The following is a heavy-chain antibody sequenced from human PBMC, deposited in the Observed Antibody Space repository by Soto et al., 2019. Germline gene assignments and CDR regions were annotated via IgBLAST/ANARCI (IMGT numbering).Heavy chain of an antibody. CDR1: GFTFSSYG. J-gene: IGHJ4*02. V-gene: IGHV3-30*18. CDR2: ISYDGSNK. D-gene: IGHD3-10*01. Sequence: GGSLRLSCAASGFTFSSYGMHWVRQAPGKGLEWVAVISYDGSNKYYADSVKGRFTMSRDNSKNTLYLQMNSLRAEDTAVYYCAKDAVYYYGSGSYYREKFDYWGQGTLVTVSS. CDR3: AKDAVYYYGSGSYYREKFDY.